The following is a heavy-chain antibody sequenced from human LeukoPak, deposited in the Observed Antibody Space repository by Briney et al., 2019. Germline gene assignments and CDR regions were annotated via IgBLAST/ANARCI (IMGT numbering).Heavy chain of an antibody. Sequence: PGGSLRLSCAASGFTFSDYYMTWIRQAPGKGLEWVSHITSTGATIYYADSVKGRFTISRDNAKNPLSLQMNSLRAEDTAVYFCARVLSSGYSPFDYWGQGILVTVSS. CDR1: GFTFSDYY. D-gene: IGHD3-22*01. J-gene: IGHJ4*02. V-gene: IGHV3-11*01. CDR3: ARVLSSGYSPFDY. CDR2: ITSTGATI.